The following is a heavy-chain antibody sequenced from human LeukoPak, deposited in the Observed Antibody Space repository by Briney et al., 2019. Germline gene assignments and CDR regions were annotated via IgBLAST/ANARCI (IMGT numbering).Heavy chain of an antibody. D-gene: IGHD3-10*01. V-gene: IGHV3-23*01. CDR2: ISGSGGST. J-gene: IGHJ4*02. CDR3: AKDSKRITMVRGVFGS. CDR1: GFTFSSYA. Sequence: GGSLRLSCAASGFTFSSYAMSWVRQAPGKGLEWVSAISGSGGSTYYADSVKGRLTISRDNSKNTLYLQMNSLRAEDTAVYYCAKDSKRITMVRGVFGSWGQGTLVTVSS.